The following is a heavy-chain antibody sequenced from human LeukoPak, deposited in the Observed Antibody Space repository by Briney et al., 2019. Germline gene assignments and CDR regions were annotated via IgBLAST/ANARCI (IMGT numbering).Heavy chain of an antibody. D-gene: IGHD1-26*01. CDR2: ISGSGGST. J-gene: IGHJ6*03. CDR3: AANSGSYYYYYYYMDV. CDR1: GFTFSSYW. V-gene: IGHV3-23*01. Sequence: GGSLRLSCAASGFTFSSYWMHWVRQAPGKGLEWVSAISGSGGSTYYADSVKGRFTISRDNSKNTLYLQMNSLRAEDTAVYYCAANSGSYYYYYYYMDVWGKGTTVTVSS.